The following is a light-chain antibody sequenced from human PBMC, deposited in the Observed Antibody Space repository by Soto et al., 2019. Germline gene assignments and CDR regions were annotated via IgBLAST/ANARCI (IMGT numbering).Light chain of an antibody. CDR1: QTVYRW. V-gene: IGKV3-11*01. CDR3: QQYSNWPLT. J-gene: IGKJ4*01. CDR2: DAS. Sequence: EIVLTQSPSTLSVSAGDRATLSCRASQTVYRWLAWYQQKPGQAPRLLIHDASNLDTEIPARFSGSGSGTDFTLTISSLQPEDFAVYYCQQYSNWPLTFGGGTRVEIK.